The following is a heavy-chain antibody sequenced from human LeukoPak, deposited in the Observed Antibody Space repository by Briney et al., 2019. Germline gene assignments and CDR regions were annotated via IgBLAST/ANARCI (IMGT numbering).Heavy chain of an antibody. Sequence: PSETLSLTCTVPGGSISSYYWSWIRQPPGKGLEWIGYIYYSGSTNYNPSLKSRVTISVDTSKNQFSLKLSSVTAADTAVYYCARDNPPYYDILTGFNYYYGMDVWGQGTTVTVSS. V-gene: IGHV4-59*01. CDR1: GGSISSYY. D-gene: IGHD3-9*01. J-gene: IGHJ6*02. CDR2: IYYSGST. CDR3: ARDNPPYYDILTGFNYYYGMDV.